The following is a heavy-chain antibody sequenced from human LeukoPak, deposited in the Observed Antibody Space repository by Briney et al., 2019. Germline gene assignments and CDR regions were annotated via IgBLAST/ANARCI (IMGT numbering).Heavy chain of an antibody. Sequence: SETLSLTCTVSGGSISNYYWSWIRQPAGKGLEWIGRKYARGSSNYNPPVQSRVTMSVDTSKNQFSLKLRSVTAADTAVYYCARGRSCSADICTGGDSFDIWGQGTM. CDR3: ARGRSCSADICTGGDSFDI. D-gene: IGHD2-15*01. J-gene: IGHJ3*02. V-gene: IGHV4-4*07. CDR2: KYARGSS. CDR1: GGSISNYY.